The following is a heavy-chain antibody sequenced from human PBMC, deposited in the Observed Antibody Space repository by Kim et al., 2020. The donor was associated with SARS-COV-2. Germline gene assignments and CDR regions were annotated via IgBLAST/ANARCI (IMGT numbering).Heavy chain of an antibody. CDR1: GGSFSGYY. CDR2: INHSGST. V-gene: IGHV4-34*01. CDR3: ARTTRGYCSSTRCYIRLSFHYYYYMDV. J-gene: IGHJ6*03. Sequence: SETLSLTCAVYGGSFSGYYWSWIRQPPGKGLEWIGEINHSGSTNYNPSLKSRVTISVDTSKNQFSLKLSSVTAADTAVYYCARTTRGYCSSTRCYIRLSFHYYYYMDVWGKGTTVTVSS. D-gene: IGHD2-2*02.